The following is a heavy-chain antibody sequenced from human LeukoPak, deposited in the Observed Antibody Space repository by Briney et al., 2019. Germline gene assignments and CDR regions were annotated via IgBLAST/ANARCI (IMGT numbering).Heavy chain of an antibody. D-gene: IGHD6-19*01. Sequence: SWVRQAPGRGLEWSGYTYYSGSTYYNPSLKRRVTISVDQSKNQFSQKLSSATAADTAVYYRARVIAVTGMARWFVPWGQGTLVSVSS. V-gene: IGHV4-31*02. J-gene: IGHJ5*02. CDR3: ARVIAVTGMARWFVP. CDR2: TYYSGST.